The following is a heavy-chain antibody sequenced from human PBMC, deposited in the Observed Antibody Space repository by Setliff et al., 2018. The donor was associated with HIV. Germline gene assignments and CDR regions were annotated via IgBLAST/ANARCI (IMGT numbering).Heavy chain of an antibody. Sequence: PSETLSLTCSVSGGSISSYYWSWIRQPPGKGLEWIGYIYYSGSTNYNPSLKSRVTISLDTSKNQFSLKLRPVTAADTAVYFCARTLTWGYCSGGGCYGFDYWGQGTLVTVSS. V-gene: IGHV4-59*08. J-gene: IGHJ4*02. CDR2: IYYSGST. D-gene: IGHD2-15*01. CDR3: ARTLTWGYCSGGGCYGFDY. CDR1: GGSISSYY.